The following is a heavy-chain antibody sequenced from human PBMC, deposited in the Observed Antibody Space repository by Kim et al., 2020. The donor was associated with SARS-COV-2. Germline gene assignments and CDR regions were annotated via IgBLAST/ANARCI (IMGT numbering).Heavy chain of an antibody. CDR2: MNPNSGNT. CDR1: GYTFTSCD. CDR3: ARGGNKIRAMTIFGVVNSCGMDV. J-gene: IGHJ6*02. V-gene: IGHV1-8*01. D-gene: IGHD3-3*01. Sequence: ASVKVSCKASGYTFTSCDINWVRQATGQGLEWMVWMNPNSGNTGYAQKFQGRVTMTRNTSISTAYMELSSLRSEDTAVYYCARGGNKIRAMTIFGVVNSCGMDVWGQGTTVTVSS.